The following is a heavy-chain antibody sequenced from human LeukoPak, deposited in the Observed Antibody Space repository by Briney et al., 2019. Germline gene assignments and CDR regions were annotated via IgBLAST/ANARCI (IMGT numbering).Heavy chain of an antibody. CDR2: ISSNGGST. CDR3: ARSEDYDYVWGSYRYIFDY. J-gene: IGHJ4*02. V-gene: IGHV3-64*01. CDR1: GFTFSSYA. Sequence: GGSLRLSCAASGFTFSSYAMHWVRQAPGKGLEYVSAISSNGGSTYYANSVKGRFTISGDNSKNTLYLQMGSLRAEDMAVYYCARSEDYDYVWGSYRYIFDYWGQGTLVTVSS. D-gene: IGHD3-16*02.